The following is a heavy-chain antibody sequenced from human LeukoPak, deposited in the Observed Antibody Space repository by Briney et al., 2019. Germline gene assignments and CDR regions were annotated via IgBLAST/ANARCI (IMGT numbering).Heavy chain of an antibody. CDR3: ARAAYSSTWYSRYFDL. J-gene: IGHJ2*01. D-gene: IGHD6-13*01. CDR2: IRYAGGDK. Sequence: GGSLRLSCEASGFTFSNYHMHWVRQAPGKGLEWVAFIRYAGGDKYYSDSVKGRFTISRDNAKNSLYLQMNSLRAEDTAVYYCARAAYSSTWYSRYFDLWGRGTLVTVSS. CDR1: GFTFSNYH. V-gene: IGHV3-30*02.